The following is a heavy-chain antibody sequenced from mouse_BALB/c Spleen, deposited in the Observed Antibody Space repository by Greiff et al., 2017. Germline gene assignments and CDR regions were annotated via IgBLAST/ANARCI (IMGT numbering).Heavy chain of an antibody. D-gene: IGHD2-10*01. CDR2: ISSCGGST. J-gene: IGHJ2*01. CDR1: GFAFSSYD. Sequence: DVKLVESGGGLVKPGGSLKLSCAASGFAFSSYDMSWVRQTPEKRLEWVAYISSCGGSTYYPDTVKGRFTISRDNAKNTLYLQMSSLKSEDTAMYYCARHTAYYPYFDYWGQGTTLTVSS. V-gene: IGHV5-12-1*01. CDR3: ARHTAYYPYFDY.